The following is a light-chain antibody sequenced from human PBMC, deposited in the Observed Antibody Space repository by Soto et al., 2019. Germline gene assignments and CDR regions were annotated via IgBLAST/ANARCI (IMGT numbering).Light chain of an antibody. J-gene: IGKJ4*01. CDR3: QQYYSTPRT. V-gene: IGKV4-1*01. Sequence: DIVMTQSPDSQAVSLGERATINCKSSQSVLYSSNNKNYLAWYQQKLGQPPKLLIYWASTRESGVPDRFSGSGSGTDFTLTISSLQAEDLAVYYCQQYYSTPRTFGGGTKVEIK. CDR2: WAS. CDR1: QSVLYSSNNKNY.